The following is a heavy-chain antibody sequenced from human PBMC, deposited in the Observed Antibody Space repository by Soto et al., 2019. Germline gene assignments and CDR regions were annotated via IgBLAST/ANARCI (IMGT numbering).Heavy chain of an antibody. CDR3: ARMATFGSLNWFDP. CDR2: MNPGSGDT. Sequence: ASVKVSCKASGYSFTNNDVTWVRQATGQGLEWMGWMNPGSGDTGYAQKFQGRVAMTRDISIATAYMELSSLRSDDTAIYYCARMATFGSLNWFDPWGQGTLVTVSS. J-gene: IGHJ5*02. D-gene: IGHD3-16*01. V-gene: IGHV1-8*01. CDR1: GYSFTNND.